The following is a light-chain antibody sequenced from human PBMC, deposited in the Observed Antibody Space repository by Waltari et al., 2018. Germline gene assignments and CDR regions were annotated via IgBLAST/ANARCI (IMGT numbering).Light chain of an antibody. V-gene: IGLV3-1*01. J-gene: IGLJ3*02. CDR1: KLGDKY. CDR2: QDT. Sequence: SYELTQPPSVSVSPGQTASITCSGDKLGDKYASWYQQKPGQSPVLVIYQDTKRPSGIPERFSGSNSGNTATLTISGTQGMDEADYYCLACDSSTAWVFGGGTKLTVL. CDR3: LACDSSTAWV.